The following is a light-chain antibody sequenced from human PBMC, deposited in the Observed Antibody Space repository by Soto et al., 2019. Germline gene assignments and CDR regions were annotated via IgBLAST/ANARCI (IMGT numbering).Light chain of an antibody. CDR2: EVS. CDR1: SSDVGGYNY. Sequence: QSALTQPASVSGSPGQSITISCTGTSSDVGGYNYVSWFQQHPGKAPKLKIYEVSNRPSGVSNRFSGSKSGNTASLTISELQAEDEADYYCTSFTTISTCVFGGGTNLTVL. J-gene: IGLJ3*02. CDR3: TSFTTISTCV. V-gene: IGLV2-14*01.